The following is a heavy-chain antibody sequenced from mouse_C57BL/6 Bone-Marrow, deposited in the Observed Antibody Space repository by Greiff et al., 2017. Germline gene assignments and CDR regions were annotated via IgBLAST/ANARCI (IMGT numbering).Heavy chain of an antibody. CDR2: IHPYSGST. D-gene: IGHD2-1*01. Sequence: QVQLQQSGAELVKPGASVKLSCKASGYTFTSYWMHWVKQRPGQGLEWIGVIHPYSGSTNYNEKFKSKATLTVDTSSSTAYMQLSSLTSEDSAVYYCARNPRGYYVNYWGQGTTLTVSS. CDR1: GYTFTSYW. J-gene: IGHJ2*01. CDR3: ARNPRGYYVNY. V-gene: IGHV1-64*01.